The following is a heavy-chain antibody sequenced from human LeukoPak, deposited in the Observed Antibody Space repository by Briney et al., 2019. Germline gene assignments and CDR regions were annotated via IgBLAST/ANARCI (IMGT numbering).Heavy chain of an antibody. D-gene: IGHD3-16*02. V-gene: IGHV3-21*01. Sequence: GGSLRLSCAASGFTLSSYSMNWVRQAPGKGLEWVSSISSSSIYIYYADSVKGRFTISRDNAKNSLYLQMNSLRAEDTAVYYCARDRHDYVWGSYRRGPFDYWGQGTLVTVSS. CDR3: ARDRHDYVWGSYRRGPFDY. CDR1: GFTLSSYS. CDR2: ISSSSIYI. J-gene: IGHJ4*02.